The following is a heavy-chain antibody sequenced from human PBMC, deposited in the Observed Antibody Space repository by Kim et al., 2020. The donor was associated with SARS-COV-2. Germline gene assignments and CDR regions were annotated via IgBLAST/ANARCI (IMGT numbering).Heavy chain of an antibody. CDR3: ARDNFWSGAVY. V-gene: IGHV3-30-3*01. CDR2: ISYDGSNK. D-gene: IGHD3-3*01. CDR1: GFTFSSSA. Sequence: GGSLRLSCAASGFTFSSSAMHWVRQAPGKGLEWVALISYDGSNKYYADSVKGRFTISRDNSKNTLYLQMNSLRAEDTAVYYCARDNFWSGAVYWGQGTLVTVSS. J-gene: IGHJ4*02.